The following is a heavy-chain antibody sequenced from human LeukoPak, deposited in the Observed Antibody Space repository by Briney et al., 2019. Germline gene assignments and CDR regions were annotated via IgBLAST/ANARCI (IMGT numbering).Heavy chain of an antibody. Sequence: GGSLEISCEGSGSKFTDYWIGWARRLPGKGVEGRGIIYPGDSDTRYSPSCQGQVTISADKSINTAHLQWSSLKASDTAMYYCARGAAGTTPDYYYFGLDVWGQGATVRVSS. CDR3: ARGAAGTTPDYYYFGLDV. CDR2: IYPGDSDT. J-gene: IGHJ6*02. V-gene: IGHV5-51*01. D-gene: IGHD1-7*01. CDR1: GSKFTDYW.